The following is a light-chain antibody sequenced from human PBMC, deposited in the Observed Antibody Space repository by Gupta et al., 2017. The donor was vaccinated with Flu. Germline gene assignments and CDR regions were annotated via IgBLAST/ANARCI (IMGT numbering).Light chain of an antibody. CDR1: QSVSSY. J-gene: IGKJ3*01. CDR3: QQSSNWPLT. V-gene: IGKV3-11*01. Sequence: DIVLTQSPATLSSSPGERATLSCRASQSVSSYLTWYQQKPGQAPRLLIYDASNRATGIPARFSGSGSGTDFTLTISSLEPEDFAVYYCQQSSNWPLTFGPGTKVDIK. CDR2: DAS.